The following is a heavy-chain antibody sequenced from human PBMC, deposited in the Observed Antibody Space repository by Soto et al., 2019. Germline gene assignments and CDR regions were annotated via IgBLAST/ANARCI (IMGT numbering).Heavy chain of an antibody. V-gene: IGHV4-31*03. CDR1: GDSISSGGYY. D-gene: IGHD3-3*01. Sequence: QVQLQESGPGLVKPSQTLSLTCTVSGDSISSGGYYWSWIRQHPGKGLEWIGYIYYSGSTYYNPSLKSRVTISVDTSKNQFSLKLSSVTAADTAVYYCAREGNFWSGFVGFDYWGQGTLVTVSS. CDR3: AREGNFWSGFVGFDY. CDR2: IYYSGST. J-gene: IGHJ4*02.